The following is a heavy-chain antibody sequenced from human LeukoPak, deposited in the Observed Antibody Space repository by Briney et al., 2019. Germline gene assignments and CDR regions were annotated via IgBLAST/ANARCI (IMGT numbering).Heavy chain of an antibody. J-gene: IGHJ5*02. CDR2: ISYDGSNK. Sequence: GGSLRPSCAASGFTFSSYAMHWVRQAPGKGLEWVAVISYDGSNKYYADSVKGRFTSSRDNAKNSLYLQMNSLRAEDTAVYYCARDSATVTSTSSWFDPWGQGTLVTVSS. D-gene: IGHD4-17*01. CDR1: GFTFSSYA. CDR3: ARDSATVTSTSSWFDP. V-gene: IGHV3-30*04.